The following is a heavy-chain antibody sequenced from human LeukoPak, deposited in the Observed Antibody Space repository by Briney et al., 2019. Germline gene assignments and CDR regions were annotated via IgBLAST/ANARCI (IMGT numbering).Heavy chain of an antibody. CDR1: GFTFSSYG. Sequence: GRSLRLSCAASGFTFSSYGMHWVRQAPGKGLEWVAVIWYDGSNKYYADSVKGRFTISRDNSKNTPYLQMNSLRAEDTAVYYCARVQGAYSSGWYFTQPYYYGMDVWGQGTTVTVSS. V-gene: IGHV3-33*01. CDR3: ARVQGAYSSGWYFTQPYYYGMDV. CDR2: IWYDGSNK. D-gene: IGHD6-19*01. J-gene: IGHJ6*02.